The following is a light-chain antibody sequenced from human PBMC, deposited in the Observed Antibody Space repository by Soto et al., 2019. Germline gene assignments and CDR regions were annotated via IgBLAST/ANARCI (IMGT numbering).Light chain of an antibody. CDR3: TSYAGSNNWGI. CDR2: EVS. CDR1: SSDVAVYNY. J-gene: IGLJ2*01. V-gene: IGLV2-8*01. Sequence: QSALTQPPSASGSPGQSVTISCTGTSSDVAVYNYVSWYQQHPGKAPKRMIYEVSKRPSGVPDRFSGSKSGNTASLTVSGLQAEDEAQYYCTSYAGSNNWGIFDGGTKLTVL.